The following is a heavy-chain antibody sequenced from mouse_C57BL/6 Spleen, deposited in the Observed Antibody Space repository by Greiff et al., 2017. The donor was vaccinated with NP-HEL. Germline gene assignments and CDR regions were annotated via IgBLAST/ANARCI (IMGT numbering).Heavy chain of an antibody. Sequence: GGGLVQPKGSLKLSCAASGFSFNTYAMNWVRQAPGKGLEWVARIRSKSNNYATYYADSVKDRFTISRDDSESMLYLQMNNLKTEDTAMYYCVSTRDYYAMDYWGQGTSVTVSS. CDR1: GFSFNTYA. J-gene: IGHJ4*01. CDR3: VSTRDYYAMDY. D-gene: IGHD3-3*01. V-gene: IGHV10-1*01. CDR2: IRSKSNNYAT.